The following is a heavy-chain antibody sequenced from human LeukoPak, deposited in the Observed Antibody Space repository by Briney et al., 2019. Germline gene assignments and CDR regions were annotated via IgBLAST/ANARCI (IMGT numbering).Heavy chain of an antibody. CDR2: IIPIFGTA. CDR1: GGTFSSYA. J-gene: IGHJ4*02. V-gene: IGHV1-69*13. CDR3: ASSRGAPKGSYFDY. Sequence: SVKVSCKASGGTFSSYAISWVRQAPGQGLEWMGGIIPIFGTANYAQKFQGRVTITADESTSTAYMELSSLRSEDTAVYYCASSRGAPKGSYFDYWGQGTLVTVSS. D-gene: IGHD1-26*01.